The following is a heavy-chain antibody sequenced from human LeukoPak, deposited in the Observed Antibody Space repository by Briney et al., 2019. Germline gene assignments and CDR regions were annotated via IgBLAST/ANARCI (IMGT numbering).Heavy chain of an antibody. CDR2: INNEGTST. V-gene: IGHV3-74*01. D-gene: IGHD6-19*01. J-gene: IGHJ1*01. CDR1: KFTFSSYW. CDR3: ARDRDSSGDAEYLHP. Sequence: GGSLRLTCVASKFTFSSYWMHWVRQAPWKGLVWVSRINNEGTSTSYADSVKGRFTISRDNAKNTLYLQMNSLRAEDTAVYYCARDRDSSGDAEYLHPWGQGTLVTVSS.